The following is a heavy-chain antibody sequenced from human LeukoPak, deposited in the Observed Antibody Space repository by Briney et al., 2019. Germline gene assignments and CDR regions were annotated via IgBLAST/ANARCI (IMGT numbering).Heavy chain of an antibody. V-gene: IGHV1-18*01. J-gene: IGHJ3*02. D-gene: IGHD3-10*01. CDR1: GGTFNNSA. Sequence: ASVKVSCKTSGGTFNNSAISWVRQAPGQGLEWMGWISAYNGNTNYAQKLQGRVTMTTDTSTSTAYMGLRSLRSDDTAVYYCARTPALLSAFDIWGQGTMVTVSS. CDR3: ARTPALLSAFDI. CDR2: ISAYNGNT.